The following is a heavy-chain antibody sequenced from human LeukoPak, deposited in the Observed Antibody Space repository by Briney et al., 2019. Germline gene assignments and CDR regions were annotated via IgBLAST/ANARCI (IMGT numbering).Heavy chain of an antibody. CDR2: IYYSGST. V-gene: IGHV4-39*01. J-gene: IGHJ4*02. D-gene: IGHD1-7*01. CDR1: GGSISSSSYY. Sequence: SETLSLTCTVSGGSISSSSYYWGWIRQPPGKGLEWIGSIYYSGSTYYNPSLKSRVTISVDTSKNQFSLKLSSVTAADTAVYYCARVDSGTVDYWGQGTLVIVSS. CDR3: ARVDSGTVDY.